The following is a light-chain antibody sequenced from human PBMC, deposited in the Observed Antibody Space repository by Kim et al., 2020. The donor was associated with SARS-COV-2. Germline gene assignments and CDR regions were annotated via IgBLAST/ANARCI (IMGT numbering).Light chain of an antibody. CDR3: QQRSNWPLT. CDR2: DAS. CDR1: QSVSSY. J-gene: IGKJ4*01. V-gene: IGKV3-11*01. Sequence: SWCPGERATLSCRASQSVSSYLAWYQQKPGQAPRLLIYDASNRATGIPARFSGSGSGTDFTLTISSLEPEDFAVYYCQQRSNWPLTFGGGTKVEI.